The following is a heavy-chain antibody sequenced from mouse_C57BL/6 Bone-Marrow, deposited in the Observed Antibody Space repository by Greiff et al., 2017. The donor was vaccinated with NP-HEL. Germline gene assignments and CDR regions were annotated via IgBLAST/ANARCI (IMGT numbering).Heavy chain of an antibody. D-gene: IGHD2-1*01. V-gene: IGHV3-6*01. CDR2: ISYDGSN. Sequence: EVKLQESGPGLVKPSQSLSLTCSVTGYSITSGYYWNWIRQFPGNKLEWMGYISYDGSNNYNPSLKNRISITRDTSKNQFFLKLNSVTTEDTATYYCARDGNYGFFDYWGQGTTLTVSS. J-gene: IGHJ2*01. CDR1: GYSITSGYY. CDR3: ARDGNYGFFDY.